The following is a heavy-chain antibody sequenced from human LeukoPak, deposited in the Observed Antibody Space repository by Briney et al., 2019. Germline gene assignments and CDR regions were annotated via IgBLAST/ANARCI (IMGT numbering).Heavy chain of an antibody. V-gene: IGHV3-7*01. D-gene: IGHD2-2*01. CDR1: GFTFSSYW. Sequence: PGGSLRLSCIASGFTFSSYWMTWVRQAPGKGLEWVANIKQDGSEKYYVDSVKGRFTISRDNAKNSLYLQMNSLRAEDTAMYYCARDLGRSSTSCPMDVWGKGTTVTVSS. CDR2: IKQDGSEK. J-gene: IGHJ6*03. CDR3: ARDLGRSSTSCPMDV.